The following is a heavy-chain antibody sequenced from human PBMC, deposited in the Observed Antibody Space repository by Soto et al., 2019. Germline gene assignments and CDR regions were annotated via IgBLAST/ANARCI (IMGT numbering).Heavy chain of an antibody. CDR3: AKDRYGYGSGSQFDY. D-gene: IGHD3-10*01. J-gene: IGHJ4*02. Sequence: EVQLVESGGGLVQPGRSLRLSCAASGFTFDEYAMHWVRQAPGKGLEWVSGISWNSGNIGYADSVKGRFTISRDNAKNSLYLQMNSLRAEDTALYYCAKDRYGYGSGSQFDYWGQGTLVTVSS. CDR2: ISWNSGNI. V-gene: IGHV3-9*01. CDR1: GFTFDEYA.